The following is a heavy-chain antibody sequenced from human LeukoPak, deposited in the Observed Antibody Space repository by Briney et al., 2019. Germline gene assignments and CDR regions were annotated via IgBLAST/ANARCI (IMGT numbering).Heavy chain of an antibody. D-gene: IGHD3-3*01. CDR3: ARDLVYYDFWSGYYPYYYGMDV. CDR1: GFTFSSYW. J-gene: IGHJ6*02. V-gene: IGHV3-7*03. CDR2: IKQDRSEK. Sequence: GGSLRLSCAASGFTFSSYWMSWVRQAPGKGLEWVANIKQDRSEKYYVDSVKGRFTISRDNAKNSLYLQMNSLRAEDTAVYYCARDLVYYDFWSGYYPYYYGMDVWGQGTTVTVSS.